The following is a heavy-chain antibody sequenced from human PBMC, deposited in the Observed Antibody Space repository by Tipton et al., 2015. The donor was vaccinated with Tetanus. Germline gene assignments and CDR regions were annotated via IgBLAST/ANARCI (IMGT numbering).Heavy chain of an antibody. J-gene: IGHJ6*02. CDR1: GFTFSSYW. CDR3: AREGYSTGYSNYFGLDL. CDR2: INRDGSVK. D-gene: IGHD5-18*01. V-gene: IGHV3-7*01. Sequence: SLRLSCAASGFTFSSYWLAWVRQAPGKGLEWVANINRDGSVKNHLAPVRGRFTISRDSAKNSLSLQMNSLGAEDTAVYYCAREGYSTGYSNYFGLDLWGLGTTVTVSS.